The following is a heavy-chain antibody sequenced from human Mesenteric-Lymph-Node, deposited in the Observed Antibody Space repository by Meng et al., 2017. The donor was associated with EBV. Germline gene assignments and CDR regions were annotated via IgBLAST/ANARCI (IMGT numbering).Heavy chain of an antibody. V-gene: IGHV2-5*02. CDR2: VYWDDDK. Sequence: QITLKESGPTLVKPTQTLTLTCTFSGLPLSTYGLTVNWIRQPPGGALEWLALVYWDDDKGYSPSLRSRLTITRDTSKNQVVLTMTNMDPVDTGTYFCARSGGYGTPLDYWGQGTLVTVSS. CDR3: ARSGGYGTPLDY. CDR1: GLPLSTYGLT. D-gene: IGHD6-25*01. J-gene: IGHJ4*02.